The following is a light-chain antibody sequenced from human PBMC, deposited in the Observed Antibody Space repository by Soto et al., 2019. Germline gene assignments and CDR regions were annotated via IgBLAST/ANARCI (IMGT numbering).Light chain of an antibody. CDR3: SSFSSGSNRYV. J-gene: IGLJ1*01. CDR2: AVN. Sequence: QSVLTQPASVSGSPGQSITISCTGTSSDVGGYNYVSWYQQHPGKAPKLMIFAVNNRPSGVSNRFSGSKSGNTASLNISGLQAEDEADYYCSSFSSGSNRYVLXTGTKVTVL. CDR1: SSDVGGYNY. V-gene: IGLV2-14*01.